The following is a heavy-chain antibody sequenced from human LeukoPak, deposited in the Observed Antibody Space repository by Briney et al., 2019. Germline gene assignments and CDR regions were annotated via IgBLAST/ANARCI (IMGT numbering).Heavy chain of an antibody. V-gene: IGHV3-23*01. Sequence: GGSLRLSCVASGFTFSTYAMSWVRQAPGRGLEWVSTISSSGGSSYYADSVEGRFTISRDNSRNTLYLQMTGLRAEDTAMYYCARDVEVCRVGACYSTNFDYWGQGSLVTVSS. D-gene: IGHD2-15*01. CDR3: ARDVEVCRVGACYSTNFDY. J-gene: IGHJ4*02. CDR1: GFTFSTYA. CDR2: ISSSGGSS.